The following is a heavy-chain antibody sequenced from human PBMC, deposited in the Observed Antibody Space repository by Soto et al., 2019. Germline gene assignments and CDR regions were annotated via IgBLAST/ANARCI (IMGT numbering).Heavy chain of an antibody. V-gene: IGHV4-59*02. CDR2: TSYSGNT. J-gene: IGHJ4*02. D-gene: IGHD3-3*01. CDR1: GGSVSTYY. Sequence: QVQLQESGPGLLKPSETLSLTCTISGGSVSTYYWSWIRQPPGKELEWIGLTSYSGNTNYNPSLKSRVAIAVDTSKTQFSLTLRSVTAADTAVYYCARDGVGPFHYWGQGTLVTVSS. CDR3: ARDGVGPFHY.